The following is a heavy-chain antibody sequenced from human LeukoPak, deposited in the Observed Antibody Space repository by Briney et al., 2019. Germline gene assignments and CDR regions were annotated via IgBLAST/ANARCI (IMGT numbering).Heavy chain of an antibody. D-gene: IGHD6-25*01. J-gene: IGHJ4*02. CDR3: AKDRRLAAFDY. CDR2: ITGRGENI. V-gene: IGHV3-23*01. CDR1: GFTFSSYG. Sequence: PGGSLRLSCTASGFTFSSYGMNGVRQAPGKGLEWVSGITGRGENIYYAGSVKGRFTISRDNSKNTLYLQMNSLRAEDTAVYYCAKDRRLAAFDYGGQGTLVTVSS.